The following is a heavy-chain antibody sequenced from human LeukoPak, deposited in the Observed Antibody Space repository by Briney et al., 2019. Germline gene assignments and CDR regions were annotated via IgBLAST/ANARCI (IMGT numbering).Heavy chain of an antibody. CDR1: GFTFSSYA. CDR2: ISGSGGST. Sequence: GGSLRLSCAASGFTFSSYAMSWVRQAPGKGLEWVSAISGSGGSTYYADSVKGRFTISRDNSKNTLYLQMNGLRAEDTAVYYCAKDEGLELRGYFDYWGQGTLVTVSS. J-gene: IGHJ4*02. CDR3: AKDEGLELRGYFDY. V-gene: IGHV3-23*01. D-gene: IGHD1-7*01.